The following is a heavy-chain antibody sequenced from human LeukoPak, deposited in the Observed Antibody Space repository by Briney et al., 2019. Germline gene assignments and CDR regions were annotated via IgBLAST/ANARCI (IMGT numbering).Heavy chain of an antibody. CDR2: LSGSGDRT. Sequence: GGSLRLSCAASGFTFNSYAMSWVRQAPGKGLEWVSALSGSGDRTSYVDSVKGRFTVSRDNSKNTLYLQMDSLRVDDTALYYCARGGTNYYYMDVWGNGTTVTVSS. J-gene: IGHJ6*03. V-gene: IGHV3-23*01. CDR3: ARGGTNYYYMDV. CDR1: GFTFNSYA.